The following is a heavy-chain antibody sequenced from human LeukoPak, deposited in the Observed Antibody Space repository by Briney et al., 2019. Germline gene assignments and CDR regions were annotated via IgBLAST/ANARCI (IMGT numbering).Heavy chain of an antibody. V-gene: IGHV3-30*02. CDR3: AKRRGATVSEFDY. CDR2: IRSDGTGE. CDR1: GFTFSTYD. Sequence: GGSLRLSCVVSGFTFSTYDMYWVRQAPGKGLEWVTSIRSDGTGELYVESVKGRFTISRDNSKNTLYLQMNSVRPEDTALYYCAKRRGATVSEFDYWGQGTLVTASS. J-gene: IGHJ4*02. D-gene: IGHD4-11*01.